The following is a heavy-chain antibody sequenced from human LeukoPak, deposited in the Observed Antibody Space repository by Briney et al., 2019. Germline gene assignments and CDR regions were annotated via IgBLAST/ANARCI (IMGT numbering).Heavy chain of an antibody. Sequence: SETLSLTCAVYGGSFSGYYWSWIRQPPGKGLEWIGSIYYTGSTNYNPSLKSRVTISVDTSNNRFSLRLSSLTAADTAVYYCARSYNSGSYYPYFFDYWGQGTLVTVSS. D-gene: IGHD3-10*01. CDR2: IYYTGST. J-gene: IGHJ4*02. V-gene: IGHV4-59*01. CDR3: ARSYNSGSYYPYFFDY. CDR1: GGSFSGYY.